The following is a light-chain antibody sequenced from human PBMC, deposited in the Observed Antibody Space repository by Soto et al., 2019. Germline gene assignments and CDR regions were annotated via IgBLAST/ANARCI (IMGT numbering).Light chain of an antibody. Sequence: EIAMTHSPATLSVSPCERATLSFSASQSVSSNLAWYQQKPGQAPRLLIYGASTRATGIPARFSGSGSGTEFTLTISSLQSEDFAVYYCQQYNNWWTFGQGTKVDIK. CDR2: GAS. CDR1: QSVSSN. V-gene: IGKV3-15*01. J-gene: IGKJ1*01. CDR3: QQYNNWWT.